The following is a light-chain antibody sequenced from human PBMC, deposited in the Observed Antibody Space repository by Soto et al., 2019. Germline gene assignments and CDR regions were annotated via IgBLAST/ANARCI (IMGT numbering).Light chain of an antibody. CDR2: GAS. CDR1: ETVSGSY. V-gene: IGKV3-20*01. Sequence: DIVSTQSPGILSVSPGEGATLSCRASETVSGSYLAWYQQKPGQAPSLLIYGASSRATGIPDRFSGSGSGTDFTLTISRLEPEDFAVYYCQQYGSSRTFGQGTKVDIK. CDR3: QQYGSSRT. J-gene: IGKJ1*01.